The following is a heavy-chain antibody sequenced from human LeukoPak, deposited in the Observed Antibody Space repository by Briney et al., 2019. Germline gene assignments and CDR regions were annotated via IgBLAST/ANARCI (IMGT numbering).Heavy chain of an antibody. V-gene: IGHV4-4*07. CDR3: ARDGVYDFWSGKTTGFDY. CDR1: GGSISSYY. CDR2: IYTSGST. J-gene: IGHJ4*02. Sequence: SETLSLTCTVSGGSISSYYWSWIRQPAGKGLEWIGRIYTSGSTNYNPSLKSRVTMSVDTSKNQFSLKLSSVTAADTAVYYCARDGVYDFWSGKTTGFDYWGQGTLVTVSS. D-gene: IGHD3-3*01.